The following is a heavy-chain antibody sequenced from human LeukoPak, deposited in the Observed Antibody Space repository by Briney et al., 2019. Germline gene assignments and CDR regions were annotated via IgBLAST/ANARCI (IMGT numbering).Heavy chain of an antibody. CDR2: IYYSGST. CDR1: GDSIRTYY. Sequence: SETLSLTCTVSGDSIRTYYWSWIRQPPGKGLEWIGYIYYSGSTNYNPSLKSRVTISVDTSKNQSSLKLSSVTAAATAVYYCARDLSVLFDAFDIWGQGTMVTVSS. V-gene: IGHV4-59*01. D-gene: IGHD2-21*01. CDR3: ARDLSVLFDAFDI. J-gene: IGHJ3*02.